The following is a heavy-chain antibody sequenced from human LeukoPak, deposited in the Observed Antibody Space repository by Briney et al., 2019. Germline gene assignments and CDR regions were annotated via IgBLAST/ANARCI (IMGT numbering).Heavy chain of an antibody. CDR3: ARGCSSTSCYWAKNWFDP. Sequence: ASVKVSCKASGYTFTSYDINWVRQATGQGLEWMGWMNPNSGNTGYAQKFQGRVTITRNTSISTAYMELSSLRSEDTAVYYCARGCSSTSCYWAKNWFDPWGQGTLVTVSS. CDR2: MNPNSGNT. CDR1: GYTFTSYD. V-gene: IGHV1-8*03. D-gene: IGHD2-2*01. J-gene: IGHJ5*02.